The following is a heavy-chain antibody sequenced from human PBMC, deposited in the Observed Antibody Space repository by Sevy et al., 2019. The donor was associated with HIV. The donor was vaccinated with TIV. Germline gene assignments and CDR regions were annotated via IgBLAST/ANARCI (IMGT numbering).Heavy chain of an antibody. CDR3: ARAPVVVANYFDY. D-gene: IGHD2-15*01. Sequence: SETLSLTCTVSGGSVSSGSYYWSWIRQPPGKGLEWIGYIYYSGSTNYNPSLKSRVTISVDTSKNQFSLKLSSVTAADTAVYYCARAPVVVANYFDYRGQGTLVTVSS. CDR1: GGSVSSGSYY. V-gene: IGHV4-61*01. CDR2: IYYSGST. J-gene: IGHJ4*02.